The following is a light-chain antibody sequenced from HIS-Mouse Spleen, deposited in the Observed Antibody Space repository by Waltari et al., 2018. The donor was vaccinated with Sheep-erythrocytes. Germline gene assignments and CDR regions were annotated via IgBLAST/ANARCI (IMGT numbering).Light chain of an antibody. V-gene: IGLV2-11*01. CDR2: DVS. J-gene: IGLJ1*01. Sequence: QSALTQPRSVSGSPGQSGTISRTGTSSDVGGYNYVSWYQQHPGKAPKLMIYDVSKRPSGVPDRFSGSKSGNTASLTISGLQAEDEADYYCCSYAGSYNHVFATGTKVTVL. CDR1: SSDVGGYNY. CDR3: CSYAGSYNHV.